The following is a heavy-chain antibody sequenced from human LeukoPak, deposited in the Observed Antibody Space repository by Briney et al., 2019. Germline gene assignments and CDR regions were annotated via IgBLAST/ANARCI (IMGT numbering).Heavy chain of an antibody. J-gene: IGHJ4*02. Sequence: PGGSLRLSCAASRFTFGSYWMSWVRQAPGKGLEWVASIKQDGSEKYYVDSVKGRFTISRDNAKNSLYLQMNSLRVEDTALYYCARRAPSHDFDDWGQGTLVTVSS. CDR2: IKQDGSEK. CDR1: RFTFGSYW. CDR3: ARRAPSHDFDD. V-gene: IGHV3-7*01.